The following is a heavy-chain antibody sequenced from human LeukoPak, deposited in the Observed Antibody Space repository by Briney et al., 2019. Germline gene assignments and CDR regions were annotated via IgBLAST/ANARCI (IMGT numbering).Heavy chain of an antibody. V-gene: IGHV4-59*01. Sequence: PSETLSLTCSVSGASIRSYYWSWIRQPPGKGLEWIGYIYYSGSTNYNPSLKSRVTISVDTSKTQFYLKLSSVTAADTAVYYCARDRRSGEDSNFWGQGTLVTVSS. CDR2: IYYSGST. J-gene: IGHJ4*02. CDR3: ARDRRSGEDSNF. CDR1: GASIRSYY. D-gene: IGHD2-15*01.